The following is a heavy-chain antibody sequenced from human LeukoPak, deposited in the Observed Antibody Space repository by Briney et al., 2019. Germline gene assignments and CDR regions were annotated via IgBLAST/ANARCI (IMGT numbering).Heavy chain of an antibody. CDR2: ISSSSSYI. Sequence: RGSLRLSCAASGFTFSSYSMNWVRQAPGKGLEWVSSISSSSSYIYYADSVKGRFTISRDNAKNSLYLQMNSLRAEDTAVYYCATQISYYSNYGYFDYWGQGTLVTVSS. CDR1: GFTFSSYS. J-gene: IGHJ4*02. V-gene: IGHV3-21*01. D-gene: IGHD4-11*01. CDR3: ATQISYYSNYGYFDY.